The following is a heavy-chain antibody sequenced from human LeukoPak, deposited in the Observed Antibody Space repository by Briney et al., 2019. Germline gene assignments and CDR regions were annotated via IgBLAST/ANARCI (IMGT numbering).Heavy chain of an antibody. CDR3: AGGNAVTTFDY. V-gene: IGHV1-69*06. CDR2: IIPIFGTA. J-gene: IGHJ4*02. D-gene: IGHD4-17*01. CDR1: GGTFSSYA. Sequence: SVKVSCKASGGTFSSYAISWVRQAPGQGLEWMGGIIPIFGTANYAQKFQGRVTITADKSTSTAYMELSSLRSEDTAVDYCAGGNAVTTFDYWGQGTLVTVSS.